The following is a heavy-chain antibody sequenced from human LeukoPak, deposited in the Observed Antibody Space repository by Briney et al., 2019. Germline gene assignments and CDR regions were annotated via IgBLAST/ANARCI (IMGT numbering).Heavy chain of an antibody. CDR2: ISAGGAST. D-gene: IGHD2-21*02. CDR3: ANWRGDFRYFDY. CDR1: GFTFSSYA. J-gene: IGHJ4*02. V-gene: IGHV3-23*01. Sequence: GGSLRLSCAASGFTFSSYAMSWVRQAPGKGLEWVSGISAGGASTYYEDSVKGRLTISRDNSKNTLYLQMNSLRAEDTAVYYCANWRGDFRYFDYWGQGTLVTVSS.